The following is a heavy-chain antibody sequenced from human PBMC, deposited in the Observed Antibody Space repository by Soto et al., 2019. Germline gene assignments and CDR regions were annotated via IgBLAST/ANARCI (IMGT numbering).Heavy chain of an antibody. V-gene: IGHV3-30-3*01. CDR3: ARDPGRWELQHPEDY. D-gene: IGHD1-26*01. CDR2: ISYDGSNK. J-gene: IGHJ4*02. Sequence: QVQLVESGGGVVQPGRSLRLSCAASGFTFSSYAMHWVRQAPGKGLEWVAVISYDGSNKYYADSVKGRFTISRDNSKNTLYLQMNSLRAEDTAVYYCARDPGRWELQHPEDYWGQGTLVTVSS. CDR1: GFTFSSYA.